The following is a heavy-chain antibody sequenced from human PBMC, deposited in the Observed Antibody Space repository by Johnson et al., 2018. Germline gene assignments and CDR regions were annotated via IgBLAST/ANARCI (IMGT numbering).Heavy chain of an antibody. J-gene: IGHJ6*02. CDR2: ISWNSGDI. CDR3: VKDVGFRSGWFHFYYYGMEV. V-gene: IGHV3-9*01. D-gene: IGHD6-19*01. CDR1: GFIFDDYA. Sequence: EVQLVESGGGLVRPGRSLRLSCAGSGFIFDDYAMHWVRQPPGKGLEWVSGISWNSGDIGYADSVKGRFTISRDNAKNSLYLQMNSLRPEDTALYYCVKDVGFRSGWFHFYYYGMEVWGLWTTVTVSS.